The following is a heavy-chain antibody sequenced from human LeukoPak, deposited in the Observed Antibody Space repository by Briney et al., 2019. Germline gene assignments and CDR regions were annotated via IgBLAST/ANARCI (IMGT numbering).Heavy chain of an antibody. CDR1: GFTFSSYS. Sequence: GGSLRLSCAASGFTFSSYSMNWVRQAPGKGLEWVSSISSSSSYIYYADSVKGRFTISRDNAKNSLYLQMNSLRAEDTAVYYCARDLLRRQQLTGFGYWGQGTLVTASS. D-gene: IGHD6-13*01. V-gene: IGHV3-21*01. CDR2: ISSSSSYI. J-gene: IGHJ4*02. CDR3: ARDLLRRQQLTGFGY.